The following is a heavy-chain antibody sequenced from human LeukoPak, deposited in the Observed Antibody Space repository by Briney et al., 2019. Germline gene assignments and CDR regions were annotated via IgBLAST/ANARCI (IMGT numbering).Heavy chain of an antibody. CDR3: ARGAVWHCRGGSCYWFDP. Sequence: SETLSLTCTVSGGSISRYYWSWIRQPAGKGLEWIGRIYTSGSTTYNPSPRSRVTMSVDTSKNQFSLKLSSVTAADTAVYYCARGAVWHCRGGSCYWFDPWGQGTLVTVSS. J-gene: IGHJ5*02. V-gene: IGHV4-4*07. D-gene: IGHD2-15*01. CDR1: GGSISRYY. CDR2: IYTSGST.